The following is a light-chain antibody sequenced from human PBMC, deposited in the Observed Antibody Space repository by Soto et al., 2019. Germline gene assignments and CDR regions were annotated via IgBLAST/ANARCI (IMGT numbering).Light chain of an antibody. CDR1: QSVGGS. V-gene: IGKV3-15*01. J-gene: IGKJ4*01. CDR2: GAS. Sequence: ETVLTQSPGTLSLSPGGRATLSCRASQSVGGSLAWYQQRPGQAPRLLIYGASTRATGIPARFSGSGSGTEFTLTISSLQSEDSALYYCQQYNNWPPLTFGGGTKV. CDR3: QQYNNWPPLT.